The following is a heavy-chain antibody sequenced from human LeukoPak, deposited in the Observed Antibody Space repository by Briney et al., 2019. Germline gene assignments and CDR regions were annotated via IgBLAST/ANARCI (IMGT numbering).Heavy chain of an antibody. Sequence: PGGSLRLSCAASGFTFSSYTMNWVRQAPGKGLDWVALIRYDGSIKDYADSVKGRFTISRDNSKNTLYLQMNSLRAEDTAIYYCAKVSPINPSGYLDYWGQGTLVTVSS. J-gene: IGHJ4*02. CDR1: GFTFSSYT. V-gene: IGHV3-30*02. CDR3: AKVSPINPSGYLDY. D-gene: IGHD3-3*01. CDR2: IRYDGSIK.